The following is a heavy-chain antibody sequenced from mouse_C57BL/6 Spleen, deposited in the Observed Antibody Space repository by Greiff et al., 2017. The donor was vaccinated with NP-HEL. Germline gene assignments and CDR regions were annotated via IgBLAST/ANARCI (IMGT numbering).Heavy chain of an antibody. CDR1: GYTFTSYW. Sequence: QVHVKQPGAELVRPGSSVKLSCKASGYTFTSYWMHWVKQRPIQGLEWIGNIDPSDSETHYNQKFKDKATLTVDKSSSTAYMQLSSLTSEDSAVYYCARQESNPFAYWGQGTLVTVSA. CDR3: ARQESNPFAY. D-gene: IGHD2-5*01. CDR2: IDPSDSET. J-gene: IGHJ3*01. V-gene: IGHV1-52*01.